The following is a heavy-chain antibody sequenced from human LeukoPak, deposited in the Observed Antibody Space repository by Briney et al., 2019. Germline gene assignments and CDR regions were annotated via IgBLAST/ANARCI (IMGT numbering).Heavy chain of an antibody. CDR1: GFTFSGYA. CDR2: IFASGSTT. V-gene: IGHV3-23*05. J-gene: IGHJ4*02. D-gene: IGHD5-12*01. CDR3: AKDLRPDGINDYDH. Sequence: GGSLRLSRAASGFTFSGYAMNWVRQAPGKGLEWVSLIFASGSTTKYADSVKGRSTISRDNSKNTLYLQMNSLRAEDTAVYYCAKDLRPDGINDYDHWGQGTLVTVSS.